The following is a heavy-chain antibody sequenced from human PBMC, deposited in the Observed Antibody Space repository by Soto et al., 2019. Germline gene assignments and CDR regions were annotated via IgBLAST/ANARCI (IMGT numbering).Heavy chain of an antibody. V-gene: IGHV1-8*01. CDR1: GYSFTNND. J-gene: IGHJ5*02. D-gene: IGHD3-10*01. CDR2: XXHXXGXT. Sequence: ASVKVSCKASGYSFTNNDVTWVRQATGQGLEWXGWXXHXXGXTXXXQXXXGRVTMTRDISIATAYMELSSLRSDDTAIYYCARMATLGSLNWFDPWGQGTLVTASS. CDR3: ARMATLGSLNWFDP.